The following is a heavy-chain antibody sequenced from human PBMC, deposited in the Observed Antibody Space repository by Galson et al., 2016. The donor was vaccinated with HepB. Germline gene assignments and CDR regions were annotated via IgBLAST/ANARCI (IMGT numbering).Heavy chain of an antibody. J-gene: IGHJ6*02. V-gene: IGHV3-74*01. Sequence: SLRLSCVASGFTLSGHWMHWVRQVPGKGLVWVSGDGSSTNYADSVKGRFTVSRDNAKNTLDLQMNSLRAEDTAVYFCARGRCYGMDVWGQGTTVTVSS. D-gene: IGHD5-24*01. CDR1: GFTLSGHW. CDR3: ARGRCYGMDV. CDR2: DGSST.